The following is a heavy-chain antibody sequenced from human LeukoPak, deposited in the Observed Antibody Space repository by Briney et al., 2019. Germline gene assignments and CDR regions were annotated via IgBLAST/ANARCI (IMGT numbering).Heavy chain of an antibody. CDR3: ARVVFWSTHLPYHYMDV. D-gene: IGHD3-3*01. Sequence: SETLSLTCTVSGGSISSGDYYWSWIRQPPGKGLEWIGYIYYSGSTYYNPSLKSRVTISVDTSKNQFSLKLSSVTAADTAVYYCARVVFWSTHLPYHYMDVWGKGTTVTVSS. CDR2: IYYSGST. V-gene: IGHV4-30-4*08. CDR1: GGSISSGDYY. J-gene: IGHJ6*03.